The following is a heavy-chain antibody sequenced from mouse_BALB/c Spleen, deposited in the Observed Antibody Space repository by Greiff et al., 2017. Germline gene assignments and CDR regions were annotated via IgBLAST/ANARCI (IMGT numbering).Heavy chain of an antibody. CDR1: GFTFSSYA. Sequence: EVKLVESGGGLVKPGGSLKLSCAASGFTFSSYAMSWVRQSPEKRLEWVAEISSGGSYTYYPDTVTGRFTISRDNAKNTLYLEMSSLRSEDTAMYYCARVYDYDGFAYWGQGTLVTVSA. J-gene: IGHJ3*01. V-gene: IGHV5-9-4*01. CDR3: ARVYDYDGFAY. D-gene: IGHD2-4*01. CDR2: ISSGGSYT.